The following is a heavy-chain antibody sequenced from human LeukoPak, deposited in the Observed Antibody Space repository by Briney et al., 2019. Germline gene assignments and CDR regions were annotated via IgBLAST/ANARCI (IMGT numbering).Heavy chain of an antibody. CDR1: GGSISLGYYY. Sequence: SETLSLTCSVSGGSISLGYYYWGWIRQPPGKALEWIGSVYYSGTTSYNPSLKSRVTISVDMSKNHFSLRLSSVTAADTAMYYCARGTLYSGWSYYFDYWGQGSQVTVSS. J-gene: IGHJ4*02. CDR2: VYYSGTT. V-gene: IGHV4-39*07. CDR3: ARGTLYSGWSYYFDY. D-gene: IGHD6-19*01.